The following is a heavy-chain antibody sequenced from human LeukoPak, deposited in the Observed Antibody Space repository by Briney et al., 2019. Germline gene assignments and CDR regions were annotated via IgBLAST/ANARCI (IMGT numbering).Heavy chain of an antibody. CDR1: GGSISSSSYY. J-gene: IGHJ6*03. V-gene: IGHV4-61*01. CDR3: ARGGYDILTGYSIYYYYYYMDV. D-gene: IGHD3-9*01. CDR2: IYYSGST. Sequence: SETLSLTCTVSGGSISSSSYYWSWIRQPPGKGLEWIGYIYYSGSTNYNPSLKSRVTISVDTSKNQFSLKLSSVTAADTAVYYCARGGYDILTGYSIYYYYYYMDVWGKGATVTISS.